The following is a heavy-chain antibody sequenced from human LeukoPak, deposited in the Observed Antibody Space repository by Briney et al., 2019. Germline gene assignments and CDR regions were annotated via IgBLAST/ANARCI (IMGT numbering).Heavy chain of an antibody. V-gene: IGHV1-2*02. CDR2: INPNSGGT. CDR3: AREYSSSSGYYYGMDV. J-gene: IGHJ6*02. Sequence: ASVKVSCKASGYTFTGYYMHWVRQAPGQGLEWMGWINPNSGGTNYAQKFQGRVTMTRDTSISTAYMELSRLRSGDTAVYYCAREYSSSSGYYYGMDVWGQGTTVTVSS. CDR1: GYTFTGYY. D-gene: IGHD6-6*01.